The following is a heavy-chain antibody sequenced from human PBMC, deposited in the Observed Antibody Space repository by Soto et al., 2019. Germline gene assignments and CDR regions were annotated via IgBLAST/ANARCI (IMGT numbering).Heavy chain of an antibody. J-gene: IGHJ4*02. Sequence: SETLSLTCAVSGYSISSSNWWGWIRQPPGKGLEWIGYIYYSGTTYYNPSLKSRVTMSVDTSKNQFSLKLTSVTAVDTAVYYCARGNIVATIINYWGQGTLVTVSS. D-gene: IGHD5-12*01. V-gene: IGHV4-28*03. CDR2: IYYSGTT. CDR3: ARGNIVATIINY. CDR1: GYSISSSNW.